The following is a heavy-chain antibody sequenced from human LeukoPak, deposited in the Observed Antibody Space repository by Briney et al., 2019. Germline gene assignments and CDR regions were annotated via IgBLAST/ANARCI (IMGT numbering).Heavy chain of an antibody. J-gene: IGHJ4*02. D-gene: IGHD5-12*01. CDR1: GFTSTNYT. Sequence: GGSLRLSCAASGFTSTNYTMNWVRQAPGKGLEWVSVLIGSSGSTDYADSVKGRFTISRDNSKNTVFLQMNSLRAEDTAIYYCAKGAYDYIEIGYFDSWGQGTLVTVSS. V-gene: IGHV3-23*01. CDR3: AKGAYDYIEIGYFDS. CDR2: LIGSSGST.